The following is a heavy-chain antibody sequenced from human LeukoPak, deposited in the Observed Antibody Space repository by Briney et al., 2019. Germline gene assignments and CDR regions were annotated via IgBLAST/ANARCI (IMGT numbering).Heavy chain of an antibody. CDR1: GASISSSTDY. V-gene: IGHV4-39*07. D-gene: IGHD3-3*01. J-gene: IGHJ6*03. Sequence: SETLSLTCTVSGASISSSTDYWGWIRQPPGKGRGWFANIYNSGSPNYNPSLKSRVTISVDTSKNQFSLKLSSVTAADTAVYYCARGHTENYDFWSGYWTYYYYYMDVWGKGTTVTVSS. CDR2: IYNSGSP. CDR3: ARGHTENYDFWSGYWTYYYYYMDV.